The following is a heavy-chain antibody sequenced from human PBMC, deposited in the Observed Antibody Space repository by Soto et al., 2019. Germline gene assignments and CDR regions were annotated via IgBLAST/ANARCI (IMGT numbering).Heavy chain of an antibody. D-gene: IGHD5-12*01. Sequence: GGSLRLSCAASGFTFSSYAMSWVRQAPGKGLEWVSAISGSGGSTYYADSVKGRFTISRDNSKNTLYLQMNSLRAEDTAVYYCAKDGLRASPSYNWFDPWGQATLVTVSS. CDR3: AKDGLRASPSYNWFDP. CDR1: GFTFSSYA. CDR2: ISGSGGST. V-gene: IGHV3-23*01. J-gene: IGHJ5*02.